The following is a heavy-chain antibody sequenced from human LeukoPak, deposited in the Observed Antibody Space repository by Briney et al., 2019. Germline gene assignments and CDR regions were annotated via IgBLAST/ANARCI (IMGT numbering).Heavy chain of an antibody. D-gene: IGHD1-26*01. CDR2: INPNSADT. CDR1: GYTFTGYY. Sequence: ASVKVSCKASGYTFTGYYTHWVRQAPGQGLEWMGWINPNSADTDYAQKFQGRVTMTRDTSISTAYMELYRLTSVDTAVYYCARDMDSGADLFDYWGQGTLVTVSS. J-gene: IGHJ4*02. V-gene: IGHV1-2*02. CDR3: ARDMDSGADLFDY.